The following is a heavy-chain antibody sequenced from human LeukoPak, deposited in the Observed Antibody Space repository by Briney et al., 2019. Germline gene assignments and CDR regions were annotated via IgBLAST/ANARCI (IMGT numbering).Heavy chain of an antibody. Sequence: GGSLRLSCAASGFTFDDYAMHWVRQAPGKGLEWVSLISGDGGSTYYADSVKGRFTISRDNSKNSLYLQVNSLRTEDTALYYCAKDYSSSWFLTFDYWGQGTLVTVSS. D-gene: IGHD6-13*01. J-gene: IGHJ4*02. V-gene: IGHV3-43*02. CDR1: GFTFDDYA. CDR2: ISGDGGST. CDR3: AKDYSSSWFLTFDY.